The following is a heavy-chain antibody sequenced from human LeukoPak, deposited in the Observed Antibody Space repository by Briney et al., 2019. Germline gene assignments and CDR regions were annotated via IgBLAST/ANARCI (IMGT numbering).Heavy chain of an antibody. D-gene: IGHD3-3*01. CDR3: ARSPVLRFLEWLTTVDY. V-gene: IGHV1-2*02. J-gene: IGHJ4*02. Sequence: GASVKVSCKASGYTFTGYYMHWVRQAPGQGLEWMGWINPNSGGTNYAQKFQGRVTMTRDTSISTAYMELSRLRSDDTAVYYCARSPVLRFLEWLTTVDYWGQGTLVNVSS. CDR1: GYTFTGYY. CDR2: INPNSGGT.